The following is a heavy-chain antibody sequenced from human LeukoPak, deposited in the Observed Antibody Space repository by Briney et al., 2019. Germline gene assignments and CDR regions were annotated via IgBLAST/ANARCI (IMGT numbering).Heavy chain of an antibody. CDR1: GGTFSSYA. V-gene: IGHV1-69*13. CDR3: AGRDGYNSFDY. J-gene: IGHJ4*02. CDR2: IIPIFGTA. D-gene: IGHD5-24*01. Sequence: ASVKVSCKASGGTFSSYAISWVRQAPGQGLEWMGGIIPIFGTANYAQKFQGRVTITADESTSTAYMELSGLRSEDTAVYYCAGRDGYNSFDYWGQGTLVTVSS.